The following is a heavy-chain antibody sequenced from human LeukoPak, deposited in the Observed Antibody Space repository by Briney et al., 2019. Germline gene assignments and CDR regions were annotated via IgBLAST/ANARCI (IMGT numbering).Heavy chain of an antibody. V-gene: IGHV1-69*13. J-gene: IGHJ4*02. D-gene: IGHD6-6*01. CDR2: IIPIFGTA. Sequence: SVKVSCKASGGTFSSYAISWVRQAPGQGLEWMGGIIPIFGTANYAQKFQGRVTITADESTSTAYMELSSLRSEDTAVYYCAREYSSSSATFDYWGQGTLVTVSS. CDR3: AREYSSSSATFDY. CDR1: GGTFSSYA.